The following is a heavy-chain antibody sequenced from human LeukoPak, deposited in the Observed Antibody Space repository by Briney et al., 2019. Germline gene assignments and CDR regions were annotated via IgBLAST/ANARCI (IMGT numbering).Heavy chain of an antibody. CDR2: ISRNGDST. Sequence: GGSLRLSCAASGFTFDDYGMSWVRQAPGKGLEWVSDISRNGDSTGYAGSVKGRFTMSRDNAKTSLFLQMNSLRAEDTALYYWAGAGHSSSSLDYWGQGTLVTVSS. V-gene: IGHV3-20*04. D-gene: IGHD6-19*01. J-gene: IGHJ4*02. CDR3: AGAGHSSSSLDY. CDR1: GFTFDDYG.